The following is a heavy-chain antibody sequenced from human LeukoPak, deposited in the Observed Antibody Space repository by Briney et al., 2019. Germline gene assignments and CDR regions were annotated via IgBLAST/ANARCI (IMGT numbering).Heavy chain of an antibody. J-gene: IGHJ5*02. CDR1: GGSFSGYY. CDR2: INHSGST. D-gene: IGHD6-13*01. V-gene: IGHV4-34*01. CDR3: ARGQGIAAAGNVPPIGFDP. Sequence: KPSETLSLTCAVYGGSFSGYYWSWIRQPPGKGLEWIGEINHSGSTNYNPSLKSRVTISVDTSKNQFSLKLSSVTAADTAVYYCARGQGIAAAGNVPPIGFDPWGQGTLVTVSS.